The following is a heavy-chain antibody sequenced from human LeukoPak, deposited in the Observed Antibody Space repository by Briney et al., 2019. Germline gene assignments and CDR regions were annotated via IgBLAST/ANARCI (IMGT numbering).Heavy chain of an antibody. V-gene: IGHV4-59*08. D-gene: IGHD3-22*01. CDR2: IYPSGNT. J-gene: IGHJ4*02. Sequence: SETLSLTCTVSGGSMSSFCWSWIRQFPGKGLEWIGYIYPSGNTNYNTSLKSRLTISADLSKNQSSLRLTSVTAADTAVYYCARRSSGHPYFFDYWGQGTLVTVSS. CDR1: GGSMSSFC. CDR3: ARRSSGHPYFFDY.